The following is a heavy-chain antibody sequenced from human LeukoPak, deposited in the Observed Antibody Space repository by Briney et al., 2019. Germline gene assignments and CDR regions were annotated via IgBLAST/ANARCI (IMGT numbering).Heavy chain of an antibody. D-gene: IGHD2-15*01. Sequence: GGSLRLSCAASGFTFSSYAMHWVRQAPGKGLEYVSAISSNGGSTYYANSVKGRFTISRDNSKNTLYLQMNSLRAEDTAVYYCAKDAQDIVVVVAATRASWFDPWGQGTLVTVSS. V-gene: IGHV3-64*01. CDR3: AKDAQDIVVVVAATRASWFDP. CDR2: ISSNGGST. J-gene: IGHJ5*02. CDR1: GFTFSSYA.